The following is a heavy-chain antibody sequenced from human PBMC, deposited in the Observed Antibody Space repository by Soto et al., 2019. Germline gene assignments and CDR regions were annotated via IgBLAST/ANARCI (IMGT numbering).Heavy chain of an antibody. CDR2: IYYRGST. CDR1: NDSISTYY. D-gene: IGHD7-27*01. Sequence: QVQLQESGPGLVKPSETLSLTCTVSNDSISTYYWTWLRQPPGKGLEWIGFIYYRGSTNYNPSLQSRVTISVDTSKNQFSLKMNSVTAADTAVYYCARPGRDWGALHYWGQGTLVTVSS. CDR3: ARPGRDWGALHY. J-gene: IGHJ4*02. V-gene: IGHV4-59*08.